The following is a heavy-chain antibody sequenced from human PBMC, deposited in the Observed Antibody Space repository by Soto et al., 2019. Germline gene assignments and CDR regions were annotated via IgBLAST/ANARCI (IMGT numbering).Heavy chain of an antibody. D-gene: IGHD2-2*01. CDR2: IKEAARKE. Sequence: EVQLVQSGGDWVQPGGSLRLSCVASGFTFSTYWMTWARQAPGMGLGWVAGIKEAARKELYMDSVKGRFSISRDNAKNSLCRLLNSLRAEDTAVYYCATAISSPFSNFDYGGQGSLVTVSS. J-gene: IGHJ4*02. CDR1: GFTFSTYW. V-gene: IGHV3-7*01. CDR3: ATAISSPFSNFDY.